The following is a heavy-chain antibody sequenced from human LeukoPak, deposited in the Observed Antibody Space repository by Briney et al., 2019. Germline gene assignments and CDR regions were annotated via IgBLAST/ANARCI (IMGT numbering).Heavy chain of an antibody. V-gene: IGHV4-30-4*01. Sequence: SETLSLTCTVSGGSISSGDYYWSWIRQPPGKGLEWIGYIYYSGSTYYNPSLKSRVTISVDTSKNQFSLELSSVTAADTAVYYCAREGLRINWFDPWGQGTLVTVSS. CDR2: IYYSGST. J-gene: IGHJ5*02. CDR1: GGSISSGDYY. D-gene: IGHD4-17*01. CDR3: AREGLRINWFDP.